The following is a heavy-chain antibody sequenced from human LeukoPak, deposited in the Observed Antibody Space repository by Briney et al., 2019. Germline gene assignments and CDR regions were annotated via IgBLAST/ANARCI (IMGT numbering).Heavy chain of an antibody. Sequence: GGSLKLSCAASGFSFTTYGMNWVRQAPGMGLEWISYISSGSGTIHYADSVKGRFTISRDNAKNSLYLQMSSLRDEDTAVYYCARAGGSGILFDFWGQGTLVTVSS. CDR1: GFSFTTYG. J-gene: IGHJ4*02. V-gene: IGHV3-48*02. CDR2: ISSGSGTI. D-gene: IGHD3-10*01. CDR3: ARAGGSGILFDF.